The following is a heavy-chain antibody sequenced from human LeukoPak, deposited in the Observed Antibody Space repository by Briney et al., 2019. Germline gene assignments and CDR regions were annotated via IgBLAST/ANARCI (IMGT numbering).Heavy chain of an antibody. V-gene: IGHV3-48*03. CDR1: GFTFSSYE. Sequence: GGSLRLSCAASGFTFSSYEMNWVRQAPGKGLEWVSYISSSGSTIYYADSVKGRFTISRDNAKNSLYLQMNSLRAEDTAVYYCARATYYDIWSGYYGFDYWGQGTLVTVSS. CDR3: ARATYYDIWSGYYGFDY. CDR2: ISSSGSTI. D-gene: IGHD3-3*01. J-gene: IGHJ4*02.